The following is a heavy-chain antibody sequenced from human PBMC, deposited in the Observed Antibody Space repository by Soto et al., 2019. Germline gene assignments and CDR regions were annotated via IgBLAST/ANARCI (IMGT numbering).Heavy chain of an antibody. J-gene: IGHJ4*02. V-gene: IGHV4-59*01. CDR1: GVTISTYY. D-gene: IGHD5-12*01. CDR3: VREAYIGYGHAIDH. Sequence: ETLPLTCAVSGVTISTYYWSWIRQPPGKGLEWIGYNYHSGTNNYNPSLKSRVTISVDTSKNQFSLRLTSVTAADTAIYYCVREAYIGYGHAIDHWGQGTLVTVSS. CDR2: NYHSGTN.